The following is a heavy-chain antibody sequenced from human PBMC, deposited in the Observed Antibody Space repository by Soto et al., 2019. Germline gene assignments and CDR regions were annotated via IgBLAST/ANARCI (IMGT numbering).Heavy chain of an antibody. Sequence: GGSLRLSCAASGFTFSSYWMHWVRQAPGKGPVWVSRINSDGSSTSYADSVKGRFTISRDNAKNTLYLQMNSLRAEDTAVYYCASLYCSGGSCYSGYWGQGTLVTVSS. CDR2: INSDGSST. V-gene: IGHV3-74*01. J-gene: IGHJ4*02. D-gene: IGHD2-15*01. CDR1: GFTFSSYW. CDR3: ASLYCSGGSCYSGY.